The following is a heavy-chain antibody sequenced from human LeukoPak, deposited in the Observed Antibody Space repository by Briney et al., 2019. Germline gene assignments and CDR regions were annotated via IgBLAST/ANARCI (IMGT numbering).Heavy chain of an antibody. CDR2: MYYSGST. V-gene: IGHV4-59*01. CDR3: ARGSDYGDC. CDR1: GGSISSYY. J-gene: IGHJ4*02. Sequence: PSETLSLTCTVSGGSISSYYWSWIRQPPGKGLEWIGYMYYSGSTKYNPSLKSRVTISINTSKNQFSLRLSSVTAADTGVYYCARGSDYGDCWGQGTLVTVSS. D-gene: IGHD3-3*01.